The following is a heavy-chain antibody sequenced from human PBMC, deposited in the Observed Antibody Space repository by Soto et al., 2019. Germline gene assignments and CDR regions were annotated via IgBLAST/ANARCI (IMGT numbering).Heavy chain of an antibody. Sequence: QVQLVESGGGLVKPGGSLRLSCAASGFTFSDYYMSWIRQAPGKGLEWVSYISSSGSTIYYADSVKGRFTISRDNAKNSLDLQMNSLRAEDTAVYYCARDLLREIVVVNTYGMDVWGQGTTVTVSS. J-gene: IGHJ6*02. D-gene: IGHD3-22*01. V-gene: IGHV3-11*01. CDR1: GFTFSDYY. CDR3: ARDLLREIVVVNTYGMDV. CDR2: ISSSGSTI.